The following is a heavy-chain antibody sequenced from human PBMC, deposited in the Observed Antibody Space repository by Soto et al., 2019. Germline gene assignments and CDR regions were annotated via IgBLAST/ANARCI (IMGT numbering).Heavy chain of an antibody. CDR2: IGSGGDT. V-gene: IGHV3-13*01. CDR3: TRKTPPTGMEV. CDR1: GFTLSSYD. D-gene: IGHD3-9*01. Sequence: EVQLVESGGGLVQPGGSLRLSCAASGFTLSSYDIHWVRQATGEGLAWVSGIGSGGDTHYADSVKGRFIISREDGKNSLYLQMNNLSVRDTSVYYCTRKTPPTGMEVWGQGATGTVSS. J-gene: IGHJ6*02.